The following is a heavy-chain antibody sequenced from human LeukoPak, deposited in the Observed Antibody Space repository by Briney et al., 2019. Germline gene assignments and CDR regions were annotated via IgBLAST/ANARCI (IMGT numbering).Heavy chain of an antibody. Sequence: PGGSLRLSCAASGFTFSSYSMNWVRQAPGKGLEWVSILGGLSESVYYPDSVKGRFTVSRDNSKDTLYLEINSLRGEDTAIYYCARDETYDYESNGYLDFWGQGTVVTVSS. CDR2: LGGLSESV. CDR1: GFTFSSYS. V-gene: IGHV3-23*01. CDR3: ARDETYDYESNGYLDF. J-gene: IGHJ4*02. D-gene: IGHD3-22*01.